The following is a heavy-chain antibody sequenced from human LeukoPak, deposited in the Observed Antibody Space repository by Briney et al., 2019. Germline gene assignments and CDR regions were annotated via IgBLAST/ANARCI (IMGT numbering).Heavy chain of an antibody. CDR1: GFTFSSYS. CDR3: ARDLVAWGSPDY. J-gene: IGHJ4*02. Sequence: GGSLRLSCAASGFTFSSYSMNWVRQAPGKGLEWVSSISSSSSYIYYADSVKGRFTISRDNAKNSLYLQMNSLRAEDTAVYYCARDLVAWGSPDYWGQGTLVTVSS. CDR2: ISSSSSYI. V-gene: IGHV3-21*01. D-gene: IGHD3-16*01.